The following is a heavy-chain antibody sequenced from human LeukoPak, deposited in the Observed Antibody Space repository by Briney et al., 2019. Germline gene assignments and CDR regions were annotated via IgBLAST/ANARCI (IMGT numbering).Heavy chain of an antibody. CDR1: GFTFSSYS. CDR3: AREHYFDSSGYYRDFDI. V-gene: IGHV3-21*01. D-gene: IGHD3-22*01. CDR2: ISSSSSYI. J-gene: IGHJ3*02. Sequence: GSLRLSCAASGFTFSSYSMNWVRQAPGKGLEWVSSISSSSSYIYYADSVKGRFTISRDNAKNSLYLQMNSLRAEDTAVYYCAREHYFDSSGYYRDFDIWGQGTMVTVSS.